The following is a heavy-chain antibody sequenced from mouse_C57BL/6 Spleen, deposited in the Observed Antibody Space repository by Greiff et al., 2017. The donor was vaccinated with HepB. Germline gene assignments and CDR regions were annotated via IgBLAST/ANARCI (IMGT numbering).Heavy chain of an antibody. Sequence: VQLQQSGPELVKPGASVKMSCKASGYTFTDYNMHWVKQSHGKSLEWIGYINPNNGGTSYNQKFKGKATLTVNKSSSTAYMELRSLTSEDSAVYYCARRGFDYYGSSSYWYFDVWGTGTTVTVSS. J-gene: IGHJ1*03. CDR1: GYTFTDYN. D-gene: IGHD1-1*01. CDR2: INPNNGGT. CDR3: ARRGFDYYGSSSYWYFDV. V-gene: IGHV1-22*01.